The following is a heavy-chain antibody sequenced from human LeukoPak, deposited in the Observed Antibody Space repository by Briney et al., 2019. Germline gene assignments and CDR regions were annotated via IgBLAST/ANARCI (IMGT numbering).Heavy chain of an antibody. Sequence: GGSLRLSCAASGFTFSSYSMNWVRQAPGKGLEWVSSISSSSSYIYYADSVKGRFTISRDNAKNSLYLQMNSLRAEDTAVYYCASPEVIGALDIWGQGTMVTVSS. CDR1: GFTFSSYS. CDR3: ASPEVIGALDI. V-gene: IGHV3-21*01. J-gene: IGHJ3*02. CDR2: ISSSSSYI. D-gene: IGHD3-22*01.